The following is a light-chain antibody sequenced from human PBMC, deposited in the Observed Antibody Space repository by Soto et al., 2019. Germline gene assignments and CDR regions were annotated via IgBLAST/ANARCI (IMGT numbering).Light chain of an antibody. CDR1: QTISTW. CDR3: QQYNLA. V-gene: IGKV1-5*01. J-gene: IGKJ1*01. CDR2: DAS. Sequence: DIQVTQSPPTLSASVGDRVTITCRASQTISTWMAWYQQKPGKAPKLLVYDASTLESGVPSRFSGSGSGTEFTLTISSLQPDDFATYYCQQYNLAFGQGTKV.